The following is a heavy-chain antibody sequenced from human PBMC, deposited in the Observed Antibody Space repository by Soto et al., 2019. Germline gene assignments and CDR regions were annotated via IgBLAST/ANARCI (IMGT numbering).Heavy chain of an antibody. V-gene: IGHV3-23*01. D-gene: IGHD1-26*01. Sequence: PGGSLRLSCKASGFMFNNSAMTWVRQAPGQGPQWVASVSDNGGSGGSTYYADSVKGRFTISRDNSKNTLYLQMNSLRAEDTAVYYCAKDKGWVDYWGQGTLVTVSS. CDR1: GFMFNNSA. CDR2: VSDNGGSGGST. CDR3: AKDKGWVDY. J-gene: IGHJ4*02.